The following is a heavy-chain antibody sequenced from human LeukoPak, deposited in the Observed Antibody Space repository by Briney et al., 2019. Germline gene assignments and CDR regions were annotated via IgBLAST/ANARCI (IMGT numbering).Heavy chain of an antibody. D-gene: IGHD3/OR15-3a*01. Sequence: GGSLRLSCAAFGFTFSSYEINWVRQAPGKGLEWVSYISSSGSTIYYADSVKGRFTISRDNAKNSLYLQMNSLRAEDTAVYYCAREDRTGSGTAFDIWGQGTMVTVSS. CDR3: AREDRTGSGTAFDI. V-gene: IGHV3-48*03. CDR1: GFTFSSYE. CDR2: ISSSGSTI. J-gene: IGHJ3*02.